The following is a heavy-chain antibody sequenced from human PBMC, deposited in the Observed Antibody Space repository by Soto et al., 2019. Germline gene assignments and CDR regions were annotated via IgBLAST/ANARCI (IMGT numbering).Heavy chain of an antibody. V-gene: IGHV5-51*01. J-gene: IGHJ6*02. CDR3: ARHGSSTYYYYYYGMDV. Sequence: PGESLKISCKGSGYSFTSYWIGWVRQMPGKGLEWMGIIYPGDSDTRYSPSFQGQVTISADKSISTAYLQWSSLKASDTAMYYCARHGSSTYYYYYYGMDVWGQGTTVTVSS. D-gene: IGHD2-2*01. CDR1: GYSFTSYW. CDR2: IYPGDSDT.